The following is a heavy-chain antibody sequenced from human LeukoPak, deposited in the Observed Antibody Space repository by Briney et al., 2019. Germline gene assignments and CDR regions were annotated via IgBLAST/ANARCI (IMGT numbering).Heavy chain of an antibody. CDR2: ISYDGSNK. J-gene: IGHJ4*02. V-gene: IGHV3-30*03. D-gene: IGHD3-16*02. CDR1: GFTFSSYG. CDR3: ARGRLGELSYPFDY. Sequence: PGGSLRLSCAASGFTFSSYGMHWVRQAPGKGLEWVAVISYDGSNKYYADSVKGRFTISRDNSKNTLYLQMNSLRAEDTAVYYCARGRLGELSYPFDYWGQGTLVTVSS.